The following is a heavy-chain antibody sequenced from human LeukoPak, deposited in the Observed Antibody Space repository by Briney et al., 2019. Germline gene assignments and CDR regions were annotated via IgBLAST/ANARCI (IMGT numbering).Heavy chain of an antibody. CDR1: GFTFSSYW. Sequence: GGSLRLSCAASGFTFSSYWMSWVRQAPGKGLEWVANIKQDGSEKYYVDSVKGRFTISRDNAKNSLYLQMNSLRAEDTAVYYCASGHCSSPSCYAEVCDYWGQGTLVTVSS. V-gene: IGHV3-7*01. J-gene: IGHJ4*02. CDR2: IKQDGSEK. CDR3: ASGHCSSPSCYAEVCDY. D-gene: IGHD2-2*01.